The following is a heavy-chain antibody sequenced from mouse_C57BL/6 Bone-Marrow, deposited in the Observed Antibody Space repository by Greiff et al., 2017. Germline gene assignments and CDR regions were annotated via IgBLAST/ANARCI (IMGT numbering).Heavy chain of an antibody. D-gene: IGHD2-1*01. Sequence: QVQLQQSGAELVRPGSSVKLSCKASGYTFTSYWMHWVKQRPIQGLEWIGNIDPSDSETYYNQKFKDKATLTVDKTSSTAYMQLSSLTSEDSAVYYCARGGYGNYVSYYYAMDYWGQGTSVTVSS. J-gene: IGHJ4*01. CDR3: ARGGYGNYVSYYYAMDY. CDR2: IDPSDSET. V-gene: IGHV1-52*01. CDR1: GYTFTSYW.